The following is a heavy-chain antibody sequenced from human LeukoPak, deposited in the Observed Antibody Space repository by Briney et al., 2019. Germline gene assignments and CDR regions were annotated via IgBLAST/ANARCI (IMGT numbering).Heavy chain of an antibody. CDR2: ISYSGST. Sequence: SESLSLTCTVSGGSISSYYWSWIRQPPGKGLEWIGYISYSGSTNYNPSLKSRVTISVDTSTNQFSLKLSSVPAADTAVYFCARAIGCSSTSCYNWFDPCGQGTLVTVSS. J-gene: IGHJ5*02. CDR1: GGSISSYY. D-gene: IGHD2-2*01. V-gene: IGHV4-59*08. CDR3: ARAIGCSSTSCYNWFDP.